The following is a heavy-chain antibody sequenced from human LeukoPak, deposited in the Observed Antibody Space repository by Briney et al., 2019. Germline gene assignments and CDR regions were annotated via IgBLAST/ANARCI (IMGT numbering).Heavy chain of an antibody. CDR1: GGSISSYY. V-gene: IGHV4-59*01. CDR2: IYYSGST. D-gene: IGHD3-22*01. J-gene: IGHJ3*02. Sequence: SETLSLTCTVSGGSISSYYWSWIRQPPGKGLEWIGYIYYSGSTNYNPSLKSRVTISVDTSKNQFSLKLSSVTAADTAVYYCARENLYYYDSSGYYHDAFDIWGQGTMVTVSS. CDR3: ARENLYYYDSSGYYHDAFDI.